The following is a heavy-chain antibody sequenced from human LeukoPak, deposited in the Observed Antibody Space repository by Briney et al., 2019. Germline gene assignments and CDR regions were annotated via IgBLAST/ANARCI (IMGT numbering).Heavy chain of an antibody. CDR3: ARDDWYAFHT. J-gene: IGHJ3*02. Sequence: GGSLRLSCAPSGLTVSSKYTTSVRQAPGEGLEWVSVIHIGGTTYYADSVKGRFTISRDNSKNTLYLQMNSLRAEDTAVYYCARDDWYAFHTWGQGTLVTVSS. V-gene: IGHV3-53*01. D-gene: IGHD6-13*01. CDR2: IHIGGTT. CDR1: GLTVSSKY.